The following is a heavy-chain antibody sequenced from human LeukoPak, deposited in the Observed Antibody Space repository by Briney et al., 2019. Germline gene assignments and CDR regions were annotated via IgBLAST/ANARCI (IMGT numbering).Heavy chain of an antibody. CDR1: GFTFSSYA. CDR3: AKYIGGGCYAFDY. D-gene: IGHD6-19*01. J-gene: IGHJ4*02. Sequence: GGSLRLSCAASGFTFSSYAMSWVRQAPGKGLEWVSSIGGGGRDTYYSDSVKGRFTISRDNSNNTQYLQMNSLRAEDTATYYCAKYIGGGCYAFDYWGQGTLVTVSS. CDR2: IGGGGRDT. V-gene: IGHV3-23*01.